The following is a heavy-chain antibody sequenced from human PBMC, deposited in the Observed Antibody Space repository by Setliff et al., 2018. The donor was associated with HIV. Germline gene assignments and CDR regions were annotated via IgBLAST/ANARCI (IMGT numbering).Heavy chain of an antibody. CDR1: GGSISSSNYY. V-gene: IGHV4-39*07. D-gene: IGHD3-10*01. CDR3: ARDTLTMVRGVMFVPTESYLGMDV. Sequence: SETLSLTCTVSGGSISSSNYYRGWIRQSPGKGLEWIGSVFYSGNTYYNPSLKTRVTISVNTYKNQFSLTLRSVTAADTAVYYCARDTLTMVRGVMFVPTESYLGMDVWGQGTTVTVSS. CDR2: VFYSGNT. J-gene: IGHJ6*02.